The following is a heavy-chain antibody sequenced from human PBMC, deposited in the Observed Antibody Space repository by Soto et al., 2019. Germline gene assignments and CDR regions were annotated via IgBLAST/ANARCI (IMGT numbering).Heavy chain of an antibody. CDR1: GYSFTSYW. J-gene: IGHJ6*02. D-gene: IGHD2-21*02. V-gene: IGHV5-10-1*01. Sequence: PGESLKISCKGSGYSFTSYWISWVRQMPGKGLEWMGRIDPSDSYTNYSPSFQGHVTISADKSISTAYLQWSSLKASDTAMYYCARLLVTDGYYYYYGMDVWGQGTTVTVSS. CDR2: IDPSDSYT. CDR3: ARLLVTDGYYYYYGMDV.